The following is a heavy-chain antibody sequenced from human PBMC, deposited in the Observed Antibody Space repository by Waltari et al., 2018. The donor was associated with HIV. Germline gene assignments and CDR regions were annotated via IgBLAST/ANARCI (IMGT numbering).Heavy chain of an antibody. Sequence: QVQLVQSGDEVKKPGSWVKFSCKASGGTFSSYAISWVRQAPGQGLEWMGGIIPIFGTANYAQKFQGRVTITADESTSTAYMELSSLRSEDTAVYYCARGSWDYVWGSYQTIRYFDYWGQGTLVTVSS. D-gene: IGHD3-16*02. J-gene: IGHJ4*02. V-gene: IGHV1-69*01. CDR3: ARGSWDYVWGSYQTIRYFDY. CDR2: IIPIFGTA. CDR1: GGTFSSYA.